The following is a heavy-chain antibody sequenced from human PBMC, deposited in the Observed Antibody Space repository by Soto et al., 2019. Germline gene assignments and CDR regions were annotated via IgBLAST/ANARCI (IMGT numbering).Heavy chain of an antibody. Sequence: PGGSLRLSCTTSGFNFGEYSMSWVRQAPGKGLEWVGFIRSKGYGGTTEYAASVKDRFTISSDDSKRIAYLQMNNLKTEDTAVYYCARDHSGSYSLNYYYGMDVWGQGTTVTVSS. D-gene: IGHD1-26*01. V-gene: IGHV3-49*04. CDR1: GFNFGEYS. CDR2: IRSKGYGGTT. J-gene: IGHJ6*02. CDR3: ARDHSGSYSLNYYYGMDV.